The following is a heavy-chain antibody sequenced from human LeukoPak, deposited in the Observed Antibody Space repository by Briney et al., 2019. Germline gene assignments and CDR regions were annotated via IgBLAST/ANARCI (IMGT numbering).Heavy chain of an antibody. Sequence: GASVKVSCKASGYTFTSYGISWVRQAPGQGLEWMGWISAYNGNTNYAQKLQGRVTMTTDTSTSTAYMELRSLRSDDTAVYYCARDFLPSLMARGVALYYYYGMDVWGQGTTVTVSS. D-gene: IGHD3-10*01. CDR2: ISAYNGNT. CDR3: ARDFLPSLMARGVALYYYYGMDV. V-gene: IGHV1-18*01. J-gene: IGHJ6*02. CDR1: GYTFTSYG.